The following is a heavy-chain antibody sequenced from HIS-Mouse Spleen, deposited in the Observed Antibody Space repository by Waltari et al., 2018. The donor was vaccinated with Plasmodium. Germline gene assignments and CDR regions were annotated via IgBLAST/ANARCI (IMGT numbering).Heavy chain of an antibody. V-gene: IGHV3-7*01. J-gene: IGHJ2*01. CDR2: IKQDGSEK. Sequence: EVQLVESGGGLVQPGGSLRLSCAASGFTFSRYWMSWVRQAPGSGLEWWANIKQDGSEKYYVDSVKGRFTISRDNAKNSLYLQMNSLRAEDTAVYYCASSWYWYFDLWGRGTLVTVSS. CDR1: GFTFSRYW. D-gene: IGHD6-13*01. CDR3: ASSWYWYFDL.